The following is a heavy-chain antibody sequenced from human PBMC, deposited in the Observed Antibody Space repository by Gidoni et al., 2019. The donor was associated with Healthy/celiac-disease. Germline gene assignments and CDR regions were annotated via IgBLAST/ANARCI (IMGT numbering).Heavy chain of an antibody. J-gene: IGHJ6*03. Sequence: QVQLQESGPGLVKPSETLSLTCTVSGGSISSYYWSWIRQPPGKGLEWIGYIYYSGSTNYNPSRKSRVTISVDTSKNQFSLKLSSVTAADTAVYYCARLTVDTANYYYYYYMDVWGKGTTVTVSS. D-gene: IGHD5-18*01. CDR1: GGSISSYY. CDR2: IYYSGST. CDR3: ARLTVDTANYYYYYYMDV. V-gene: IGHV4-59*01.